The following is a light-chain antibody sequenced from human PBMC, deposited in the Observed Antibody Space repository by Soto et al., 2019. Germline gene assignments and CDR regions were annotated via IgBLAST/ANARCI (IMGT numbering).Light chain of an antibody. J-gene: IGLJ2*01. CDR1: SSNIGSQV. V-gene: IGLV1-44*01. Sequence: QSVLTQPPSASGTPGQRVTISCSGSSSNIGSQVVQWFQHLPGTAPKLLIQNNSERPSGVPDRFSGSKSGTSASLAISGLQSEDEGDYYCATWDDSLDGPVFGGGTKLTVL. CDR3: ATWDDSLDGPV. CDR2: NNS.